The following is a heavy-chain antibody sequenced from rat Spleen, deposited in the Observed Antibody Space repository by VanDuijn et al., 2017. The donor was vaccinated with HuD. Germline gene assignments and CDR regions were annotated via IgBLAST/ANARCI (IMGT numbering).Heavy chain of an antibody. CDR1: GFTFSDYG. D-gene: IGHD1-11*01. J-gene: IGHJ2*01. CDR2: ISTSGGST. V-gene: IGHV5-29*01. Sequence: EVQLVESGGGLVQPGRSLKLSCAASGFTFSDYGVAWVRQAPTKGLEWVASISTSGGSTYYRDSVKGRFTVSRDNAKSTLYLQMDSLRSEDTATYYCARRRRAPFDYWGQGVMVTVSS. CDR3: ARRRRAPFDY.